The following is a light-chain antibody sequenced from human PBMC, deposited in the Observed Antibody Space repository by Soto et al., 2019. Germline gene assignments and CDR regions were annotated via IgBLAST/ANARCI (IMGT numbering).Light chain of an antibody. CDR1: STDVGAYNY. J-gene: IGLJ1*01. Sequence: QSALTQPPSASGSPGQSVTISCTGTSTDVGAYNYVSWYQQRPGKAPKLMIFEVTKRPSGVPDRFSGSKSGNTASLTVSGVQADHEAYYYCCSYAGSSTLLYVFGTGTKVTVL. V-gene: IGLV2-8*01. CDR3: CSYAGSSTLLYV. CDR2: EVT.